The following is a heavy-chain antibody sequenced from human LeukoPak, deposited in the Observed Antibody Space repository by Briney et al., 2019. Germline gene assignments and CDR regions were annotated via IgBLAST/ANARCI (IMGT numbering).Heavy chain of an antibody. D-gene: IGHD2-2*01. CDR1: GGSISSSSYY. CDR3: ARLWSSPQNWFAP. V-gene: IGHV4-39*07. J-gene: IGHJ5*02. CDR2: IYYSGST. Sequence: SGTLSLTCTVSGGSISSSSYYWGWIRQPPGKGLEWIGSIYYSGSTYYNPSLKSRVTISVDTSKNQFSLKLSSVTAADTAVYYCARLWSSPQNWFAPWGQGTLVTVSS.